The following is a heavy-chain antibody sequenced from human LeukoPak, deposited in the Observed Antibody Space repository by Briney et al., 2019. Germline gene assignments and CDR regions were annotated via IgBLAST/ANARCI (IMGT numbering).Heavy chain of an antibody. Sequence: SETLSLTCTVSGYSISSGYYWGWIRQPPGKGLEWIGSIYHSGSTYYNPSLKSRVTISVDTSKNQFSLKLSSVTAADTAVYYCARDHGGAFDIWGQGTMVTVSS. J-gene: IGHJ3*02. CDR1: GYSISSGYY. V-gene: IGHV4-38-2*02. CDR2: IYHSGST. CDR3: ARDHGGAFDI. D-gene: IGHD3-10*01.